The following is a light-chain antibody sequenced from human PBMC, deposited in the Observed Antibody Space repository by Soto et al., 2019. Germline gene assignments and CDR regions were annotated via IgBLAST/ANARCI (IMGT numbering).Light chain of an antibody. CDR3: QTWGTGIQV. CDR1: SGHSSYA. Sequence: QSVLTQSPSASASLGASVKLTCTLTSGHSSYAIAWHQQQPDKGPRYLMNLNGDGSHSKGDGIPDRFSGSSSGAERYLTISSLQAEDEADYYCQTWGTGIQVFGGGTKLTVL. CDR2: LNGDGSH. J-gene: IGLJ3*02. V-gene: IGLV4-69*01.